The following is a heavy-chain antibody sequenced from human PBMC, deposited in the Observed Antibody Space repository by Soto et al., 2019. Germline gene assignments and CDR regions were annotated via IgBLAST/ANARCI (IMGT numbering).Heavy chain of an antibody. V-gene: IGHV3-9*01. D-gene: IGHD2-21*01. CDR3: AKGAAAIDQTYYFDY. CDR2: ISWNSGSI. Sequence: DVQLVESGGGLVQPGRSLRLSCAASGFTFDDYAMHWVRQAPGKGLEWVSGISWNSGSIGYADSVKGRFTISRDNAKNSLYLQMNSLRAEDTALYYCAKGAAAIDQTYYFDYWGQGTLVTVSS. J-gene: IGHJ4*02. CDR1: GFTFDDYA.